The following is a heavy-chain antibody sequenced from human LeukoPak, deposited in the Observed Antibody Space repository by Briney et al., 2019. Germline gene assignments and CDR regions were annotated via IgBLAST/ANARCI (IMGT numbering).Heavy chain of an antibody. CDR1: GYSFTSYW. CDR3: ARPAYCGGDCYDYYFDY. D-gene: IGHD2-21*02. J-gene: IGHJ4*02. V-gene: IGHV5-51*01. Sequence: PGESLQISCKGSGYSFTSYWIGWVRQMPGKGLGWMGIIYPGDSDTRYSPSFQGQVTISADKSISTAYLQWSSLKASDTAMYYCARPAYCGGDCYDYYFDYWGQGTLVTVSS. CDR2: IYPGDSDT.